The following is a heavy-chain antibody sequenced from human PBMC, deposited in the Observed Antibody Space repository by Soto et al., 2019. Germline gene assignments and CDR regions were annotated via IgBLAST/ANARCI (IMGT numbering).Heavy chain of an antibody. D-gene: IGHD3-22*01. Sequence: ASVKVSCKASGGTFSSYTISWVRQAPGQGLEWMGRIIPILGIANYAQKFQGRVTMTRDTSTSTVYMELSSLRSEDTAVYYCARHSFYDSSGRDFDYWGQGTLVTVSS. V-gene: IGHV1-69*02. CDR1: GGTFSSYT. CDR2: IIPILGIA. J-gene: IGHJ4*02. CDR3: ARHSFYDSSGRDFDY.